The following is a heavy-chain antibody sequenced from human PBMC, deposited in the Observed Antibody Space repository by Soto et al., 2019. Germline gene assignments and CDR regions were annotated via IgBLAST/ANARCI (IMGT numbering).Heavy chain of an antibody. Sequence: EVQLVESGGGLVQPGGSLRLSCAASGFKFDDYAMHWVRQAPGKGLEWVSGISWKSGDINYADSVKGRFTISRDNAKNSLFLQMNNLSADDTALYYSVKEKVPTFLHAFDIWGQGTMVTVSS. J-gene: IGHJ3*02. D-gene: IGHD3-16*01. V-gene: IGHV3-9*01. CDR3: VKEKVPTFLHAFDI. CDR1: GFKFDDYA. CDR2: ISWKSGDI.